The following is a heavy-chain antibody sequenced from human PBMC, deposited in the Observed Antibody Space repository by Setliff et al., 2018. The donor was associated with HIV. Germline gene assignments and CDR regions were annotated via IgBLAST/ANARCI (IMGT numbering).Heavy chain of an antibody. CDR2: MNTDGNST. V-gene: IGHV3-74*01. J-gene: IGHJ4*02. D-gene: IGHD1-1*01. CDR1: GFTFSNYW. CDR3: ARDPGWNQFDS. Sequence: PWGSLRLSCAASGFTFSNYWMHWVRQHPGKGLVWVARMNTDGNSTTYADSVRGRFTISRDNAKNTLYLQMNSLRAEDTAVYYCARDPGWNQFDSWGQGTLVNVSS.